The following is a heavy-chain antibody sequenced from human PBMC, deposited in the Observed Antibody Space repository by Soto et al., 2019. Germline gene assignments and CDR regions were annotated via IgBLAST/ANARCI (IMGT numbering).Heavy chain of an antibody. CDR1: GFRFSEHA. CDR2: IRNAPYGGTT. V-gene: IGHV3-49*04. J-gene: IGHJ5*02. CDR3: SRGSFGYYGP. Sequence: GSLRLSCNCSGFRFSEHAMTWVRQAPGKGLEWVGFIRNAPYGGTTDYAASVRGRFTTSRDDSESIAYLQMNSLKTEDSGVYYCSRGSFGYYGPWGPGTLVTVSS. D-gene: IGHD2-2*03.